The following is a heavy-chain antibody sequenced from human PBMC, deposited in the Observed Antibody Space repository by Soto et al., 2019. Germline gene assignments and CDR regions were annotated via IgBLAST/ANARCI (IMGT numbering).Heavy chain of an antibody. CDR2: IYYSGST. CDR3: ARASPVVTDV. D-gene: IGHD5-18*01. CDR1: GGSISSGDYY. V-gene: IGHV4-30-4*01. J-gene: IGHJ6*02. Sequence: QVQLQESGPGLVKPSQTLSLTCTVSGGSISSGDYYWSWIRQPPGKGLEWIGYIYYSGSTYYNPSLXGXVXIXLDTSQNQCSLKLSSVTAADTAVYYCARASPVVTDVWGQGTTVTVSS.